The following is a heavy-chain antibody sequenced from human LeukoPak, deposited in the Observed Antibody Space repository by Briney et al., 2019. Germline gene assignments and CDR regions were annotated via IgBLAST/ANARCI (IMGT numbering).Heavy chain of an antibody. CDR3: ARDSGYYYDSSGYLRGSNYYYYYMDV. CDR2: IYTSGST. CDR1: GGSISSYY. D-gene: IGHD3-22*01. Sequence: SETLSLTCTVSGGSISSYYWSWIRQPAGKGLEWIGRIYTSGSTNYNPSLKSRVTISVDTSKNQFSLKLSSVTAADTAVYYCARDSGYYYDSSGYLRGSNYYYYYMDVWGKGTTVTISS. J-gene: IGHJ6*03. V-gene: IGHV4-4*07.